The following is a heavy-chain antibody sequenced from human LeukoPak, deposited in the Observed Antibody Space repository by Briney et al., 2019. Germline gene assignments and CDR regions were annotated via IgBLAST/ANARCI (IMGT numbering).Heavy chain of an antibody. CDR2: KYYSGSA. CDR3: ATPYCSSISCLDVFNM. V-gene: IGHV4-31*03. D-gene: IGHD2-2*01. CDR1: GVSVSDGLYY. J-gene: IGHJ3*02. Sequence: SQTLSLTCNVSGVSVSDGLYYWTWIRQHPGKGLEWIGYKYYSGSAKHNPSLKSRLTISIDTSKNQFSLHLSSVTAADTATYYCATPYCSSISCLDVFNMWGQGTRVTVSS.